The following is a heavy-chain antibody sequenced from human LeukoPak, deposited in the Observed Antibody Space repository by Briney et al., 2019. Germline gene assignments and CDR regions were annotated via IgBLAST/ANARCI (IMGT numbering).Heavy chain of an antibody. D-gene: IGHD3-22*01. CDR1: GYTFTSHY. J-gene: IGHJ5*02. CDR3: ARDLNKPKVVMHNWFDP. V-gene: IGHV1-46*01. CDR2: INPSGGST. Sequence: ASVKVSCKASGYTFTSHYMHWVRQAPGQGLEWMGIINPSGGSTSYAQKFQGRVTMTRDTSTSTVYMELSSLRSEDTAVYYCARDLNKPKVVMHNWFDPWGQGTLVTVSS.